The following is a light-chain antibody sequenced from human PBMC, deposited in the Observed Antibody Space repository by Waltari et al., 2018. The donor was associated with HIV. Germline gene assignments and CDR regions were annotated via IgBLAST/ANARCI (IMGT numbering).Light chain of an antibody. CDR1: SSDVGGYNY. CDR3: SSYAGSNNWVV. Sequence: QSALTQPPSASGSPGQSVTISCTGTSSDVGGYNYVSWYQQHPGKAPKLMINEVNKRPSGVPDRFSGSKSGNTASLTVSGLQAEDEADYYCSSYAGSNNWVVFGGGTKLTVL. CDR2: EVN. V-gene: IGLV2-8*01. J-gene: IGLJ2*01.